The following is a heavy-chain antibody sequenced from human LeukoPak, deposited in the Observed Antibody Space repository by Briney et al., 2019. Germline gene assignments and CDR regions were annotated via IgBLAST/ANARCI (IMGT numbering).Heavy chain of an antibody. CDR1: GFTFDDYA. J-gene: IGHJ6*03. CDR3: ARSLKPYYYMDV. V-gene: IGHV3-9*01. Sequence: PGGSLRLSCAASGFTFDDYAMHWVRQAPGKGLEWVSSISWNSGSIGYADSVKGRFTISRDNAKNSLYLQMNSLRAEDTAVYYCARSLKPYYYMDVWGKGTTVTVSS. D-gene: IGHD5-24*01. CDR2: ISWNSGSI.